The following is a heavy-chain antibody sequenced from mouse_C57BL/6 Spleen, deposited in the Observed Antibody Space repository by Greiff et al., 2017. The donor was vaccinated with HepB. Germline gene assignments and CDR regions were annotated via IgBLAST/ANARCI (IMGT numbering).Heavy chain of an antibody. CDR1: GFNIKDDY. D-gene: IGHD2-9*01. V-gene: IGHV14-4*01. CDR2: IDPENGDT. J-gene: IGHJ4*01. Sequence: VQLQQSGAELVRPGASVKLSCTASGFNIKDDYMHWVKQRPEQGLEWIGWIDPENGDTEYASKFQGKATITADTSSNTAYLQLSSLTSEDTAVYYCTPYYGFYYAMDYWGQGTSVTVSS. CDR3: TPYYGFYYAMDY.